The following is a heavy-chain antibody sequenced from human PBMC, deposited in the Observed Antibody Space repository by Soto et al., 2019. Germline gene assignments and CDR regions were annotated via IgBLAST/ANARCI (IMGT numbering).Heavy chain of an antibody. V-gene: IGHV1-69*13. Sequence: ASVKVSCKTSGGTFSSYAISWVRQAPGQGLEWMGGIIPIFGTANYAQKFQGRVTITADESTSTAYMELSSLRSEDTAVYYCARVRGGYCSSTSCHGYYYYGMDVWGQGTTVTVSS. CDR3: ARVRGGYCSSTSCHGYYYYGMDV. D-gene: IGHD2-2*01. J-gene: IGHJ6*02. CDR2: IIPIFGTA. CDR1: GGTFSSYA.